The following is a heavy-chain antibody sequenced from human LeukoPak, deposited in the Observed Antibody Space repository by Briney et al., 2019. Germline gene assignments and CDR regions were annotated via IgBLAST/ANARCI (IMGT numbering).Heavy chain of an antibody. J-gene: IGHJ4*02. Sequence: ASVKVSCKASGYTFTGYFMHWVRQAPGQGLECMGWINPNSGDTNYAQKFQGRVTMTRDTSISTAYMGLSGLRSDDTAVYYCARDRTSTWYGGIDYWGQGTLVTVSS. CDR2: INPNSGDT. CDR3: ARDRTSTWYGGIDY. D-gene: IGHD6-13*01. V-gene: IGHV1-2*02. CDR1: GYTFTGYF.